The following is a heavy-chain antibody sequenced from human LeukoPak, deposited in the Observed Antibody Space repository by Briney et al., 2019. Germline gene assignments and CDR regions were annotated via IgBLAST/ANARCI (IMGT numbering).Heavy chain of an antibody. D-gene: IGHD1-26*01. V-gene: IGHV4-39*02. CDR1: GGSISSSRYC. J-gene: IGHJ6*02. Sequence: PETLSLTCTVPGGSISSSRYCWGWTRQPPGKGLEWLGSIYYSVSTYYNPSLKSGVTISVETPKTHFSRKRSSVTAADTPVYYGARNRIEGATGSNYYYYGIDVWGQGTMVTVSS. CDR2: IYYSVST. CDR3: ARNRIEGATGSNYYYYGIDV.